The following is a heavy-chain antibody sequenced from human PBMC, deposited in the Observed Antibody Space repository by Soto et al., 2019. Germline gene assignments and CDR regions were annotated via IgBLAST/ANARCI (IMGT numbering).Heavy chain of an antibody. Sequence: WGSLRLSCAASGFTFSDYGMHWVRQAPGKGLEWVALTWYDESIKVYADSVKGRFTISRDNSKNTLYLQMNNLRPEDTAVYYCIRQGVHGEAGYWGQGTLVTVSS. CDR1: GFTFSDYG. CDR3: IRQGVHGEAGY. CDR2: TWYDESIK. D-gene: IGHD4-17*01. J-gene: IGHJ4*02. V-gene: IGHV3-33*01.